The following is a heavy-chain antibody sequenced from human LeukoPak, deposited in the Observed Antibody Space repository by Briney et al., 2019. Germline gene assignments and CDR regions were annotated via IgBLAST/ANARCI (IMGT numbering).Heavy chain of an antibody. CDR1: GGSISSGSYY. CDR2: IYTSGST. J-gene: IGHJ4*02. D-gene: IGHD5-18*01. CDR3: ARDAYTAMAIYYFDY. Sequence: PSETLSLTCTVSGGSISSGSYYWSWIRQPAGKGLEWIGRIYTSGSTNYNPSLKSRVTISVDTSKNQFSLKLSSVTAADTAVYYCARDAYTAMAIYYFDYWGQGTLVTVSS. V-gene: IGHV4-61*02.